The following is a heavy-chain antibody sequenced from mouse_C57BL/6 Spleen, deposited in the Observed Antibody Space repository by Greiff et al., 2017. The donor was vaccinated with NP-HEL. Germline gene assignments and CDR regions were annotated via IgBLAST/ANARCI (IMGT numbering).Heavy chain of an antibody. CDR1: GYTFTSYW. CDR3: ASYYYGPYYFDY. J-gene: IGHJ2*01. CDR2: IHPNSGST. V-gene: IGHV1-64*01. Sequence: QVQLKQPGAELVKPGASVKLSCKASGYTFTSYWMHWVKQRPGQGLEWIGMIHPNSGSTNYNEKFKSKATLTVDKSSSTAYMQLSSLTSEDSAVYYCASYYYGPYYFDYWGQGTTLTVSS. D-gene: IGHD1-1*01.